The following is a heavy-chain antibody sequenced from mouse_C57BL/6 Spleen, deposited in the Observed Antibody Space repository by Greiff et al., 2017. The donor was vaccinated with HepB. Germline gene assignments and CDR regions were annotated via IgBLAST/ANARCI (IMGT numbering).Heavy chain of an antibody. CDR1: GFTFRDYG. D-gene: IGHD2-4*01. J-gene: IGHJ2*01. CDR3: ARDYDSLSLDY. V-gene: IGHV5-17*01. Sequence: EVKLVESGGGLVKPGGSLKLSCAASGFTFRDYGMHWVRQAPEKGLEWVAYISSGSSTIYYADTVKGRFTISRDNAKNTLFLQMTSLRSEDTAMYYCARDYDSLSLDYWGQGTTLTVSS. CDR2: ISSGSSTI.